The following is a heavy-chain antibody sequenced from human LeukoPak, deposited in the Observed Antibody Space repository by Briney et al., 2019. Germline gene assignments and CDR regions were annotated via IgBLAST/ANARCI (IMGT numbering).Heavy chain of an antibody. CDR2: ISYDGSNK. Sequence: PGGSLRLSCAASGFTFSSYAMHWVRQAPGKGLEWVAVISYDGSNKYYADSVKGRFTISRDNSKNTLYLQMNSLRAGDTAVYYCAREAAMDSSGYIFDYWGQGTLVTVSS. J-gene: IGHJ4*02. V-gene: IGHV3-30*04. CDR1: GFTFSSYA. D-gene: IGHD3-22*01. CDR3: AREAAMDSSGYIFDY.